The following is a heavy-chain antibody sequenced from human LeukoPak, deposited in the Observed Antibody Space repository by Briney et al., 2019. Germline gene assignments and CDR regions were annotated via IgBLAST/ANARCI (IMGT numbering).Heavy chain of an antibody. CDR2: MNQAGSEK. CDR3: ALLVGATLDFDY. V-gene: IGHV3-7*01. Sequence: GGSLRLSCAASGVTFSNSWMSWVRQAPGQGLDWVANMNQAGSEKYYVDSVRGRFTISRDNAKDSLCLQRNSLRAEDTAVYYCALLVGATLDFDYWGRGTLVTVSS. J-gene: IGHJ4*02. CDR1: GVTFSNSW. D-gene: IGHD1-26*01.